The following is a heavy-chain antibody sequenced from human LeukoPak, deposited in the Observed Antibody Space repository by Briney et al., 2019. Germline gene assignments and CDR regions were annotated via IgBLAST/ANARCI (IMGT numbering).Heavy chain of an antibody. CDR3: ARGYYDILTGYKNDY. CDR1: GFTFSSYS. D-gene: IGHD3-9*01. CDR2: ISSSSSYI. V-gene: IGHV3-21*01. Sequence: GGSLRLSCAASGFTFSSYSMNWVRQAPGKGLEWVSSISSSSSYIYYADSVKGRFTISRDNAKNSLYLQMSSLRAEDTAVYYCARGYYDILTGYKNDYWGQGTLVTVSS. J-gene: IGHJ4*02.